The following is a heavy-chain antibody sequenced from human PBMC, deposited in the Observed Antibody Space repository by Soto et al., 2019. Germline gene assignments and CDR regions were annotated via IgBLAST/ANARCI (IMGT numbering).Heavy chain of an antibody. D-gene: IGHD2-15*01. CDR3: ARDLSVVRDSSDY. J-gene: IGHJ4*02. Sequence: GGSLRLSCAASGFTFSSYSMNWVRQAPWKGLEWVSSISSSSSYIYYADSVKGRFTISRDNAKNSLYLQMNSLRAEDTAVYYCARDLSVVRDSSDYWGQGTLVTVSS. CDR1: GFTFSSYS. V-gene: IGHV3-21*01. CDR2: ISSSSSYI.